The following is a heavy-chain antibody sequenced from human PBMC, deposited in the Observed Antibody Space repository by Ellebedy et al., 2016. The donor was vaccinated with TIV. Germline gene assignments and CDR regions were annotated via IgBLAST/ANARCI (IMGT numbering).Heavy chain of an antibody. D-gene: IGHD3-10*01. CDR3: ERIGGGFSGTSFDV. J-gene: IGHJ3*01. CDR2: LSSYNGNT. V-gene: IGHV1-18*04. CDR1: GYTFTSYG. Sequence: AASVKVSCKASGYTFTSYGISWARQAPGRGLEWMGWLSSYNGNTKYAQKFQGRVTMTKDTSKSTNYMGLRGLRSDDTALYYCERIGGGFSGTSFDVWGQGTIVTVSS.